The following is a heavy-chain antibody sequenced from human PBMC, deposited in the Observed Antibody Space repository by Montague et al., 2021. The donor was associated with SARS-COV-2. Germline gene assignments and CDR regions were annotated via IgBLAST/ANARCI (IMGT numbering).Heavy chain of an antibody. CDR1: GDSISSYF. CDR2: IYITGTSHYNS. Sequence: SQTLSLTCTVSGDSISSYFWSWIRQPAGKGLEWIGRIYITGTSHYNSNYNPSLTSRVTMSVDTSKNHFSLKLTSVTAADTAGYFCASLKWFGDLAWFDPWGQGTLVTVSS. J-gene: IGHJ5*02. CDR3: ASLKWFGDLAWFDP. D-gene: IGHD3-10*01. V-gene: IGHV4-4*07.